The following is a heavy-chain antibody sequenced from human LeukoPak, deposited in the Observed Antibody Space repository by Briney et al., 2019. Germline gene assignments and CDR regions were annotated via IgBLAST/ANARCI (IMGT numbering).Heavy chain of an antibody. J-gene: IGHJ4*02. V-gene: IGHV3-23*01. CDR1: GFTFSSYA. CDR2: ISGSGGST. D-gene: IGHD4-17*01. CDR3: AKDLTVTTLFDY. Sequence: PGGSLRLSCAAPGFTFSSYAMSWVRQAPGKGLEWVSAISGSGGSTYYADSVKGRFTISRDNSKNTLYLQMNSLRAEDTAVYYCAKDLTVTTLFDYWGQGTLVTVSS.